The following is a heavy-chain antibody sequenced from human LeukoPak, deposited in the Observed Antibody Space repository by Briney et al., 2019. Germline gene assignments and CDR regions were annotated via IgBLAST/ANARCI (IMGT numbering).Heavy chain of an antibody. V-gene: IGHV3-23*01. CDR1: GFTFSSFP. J-gene: IGHJ3*02. D-gene: IGHD6-19*01. CDR2: ILDSGAET. Sequence: GGSLRLSCAASGFTFSSFPMTWVRQAPGKGLEWVSAILDSGAETYYAGSVKRRFTISRDNSKNMVHLQMNSLRVEDTAVYYCAKRLFSSGWSAFDIWGQGTMVTVSS. CDR3: AKRLFSSGWSAFDI.